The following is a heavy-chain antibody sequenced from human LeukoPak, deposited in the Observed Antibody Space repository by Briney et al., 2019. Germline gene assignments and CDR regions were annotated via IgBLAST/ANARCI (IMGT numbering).Heavy chain of an antibody. Sequence: GGSLRLSCAASGFTFSSYSMNWVRQAPGKGLEWVSYISSSSSTIYYADSVKGRFTISRDNAKNSLYLQMNSLRAEDTAVYYCARARGGSGAFLGYWGQGTLVTVSS. J-gene: IGHJ4*02. CDR1: GFTFSSYS. CDR3: ARARGGSGAFLGY. V-gene: IGHV3-48*01. CDR2: ISSSSSTI. D-gene: IGHD2-15*01.